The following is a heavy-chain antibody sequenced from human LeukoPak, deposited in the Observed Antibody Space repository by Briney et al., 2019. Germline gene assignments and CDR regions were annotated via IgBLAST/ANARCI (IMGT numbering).Heavy chain of an antibody. J-gene: IGHJ4*02. CDR1: GYTFTSYD. D-gene: IGHD2-15*01. CDR2: MNPNSGNT. V-gene: IGHV1-8*01. Sequence: ASVKVSCKASGYTFTSYDINWVRRATGQGLEWMGWMNPNSGNTGYAQKFQGRVTMTRNTSISTAYMELSSLRSEDTAVYYCARPVTSSCYSLDYWGQGTLVTVSS. CDR3: ARPVTSSCYSLDY.